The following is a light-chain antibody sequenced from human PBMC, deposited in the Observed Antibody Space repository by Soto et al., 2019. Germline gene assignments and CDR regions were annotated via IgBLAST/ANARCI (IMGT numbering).Light chain of an antibody. CDR2: AAS. CDR3: QQANSFPLT. V-gene: IGKV1D-12*01. J-gene: IGKJ4*01. Sequence: DIQMTQSPSSVSASVGDRVTITCRASQGISSWLAWYLQKPGKAPKLLIYAASSLQRGVPSRFSGSGSGTDFILTISSLHPEDFATYYCQQANSFPLTFGGGTKVEIK. CDR1: QGISSW.